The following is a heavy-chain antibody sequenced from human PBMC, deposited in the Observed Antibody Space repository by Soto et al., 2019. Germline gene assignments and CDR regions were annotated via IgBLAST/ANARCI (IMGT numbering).Heavy chain of an antibody. CDR3: ARHGDGQIWLNPVYFDY. CDR2: ISGTGASK. Sequence: EVQLLESGGGLVQPGGSLRLSCSASGFIFRSSAMSWVRQIPGKGLEWVSSISGTGASKDQADSVKGRFTISRDNSKNTLYLQMSSLRVEDTAVDYWARHGDGQIWLNPVYFDYWGQGSLVTVSS. CDR1: GFIFRSSA. D-gene: IGHD5-18*01. V-gene: IGHV3-23*01. J-gene: IGHJ4*02.